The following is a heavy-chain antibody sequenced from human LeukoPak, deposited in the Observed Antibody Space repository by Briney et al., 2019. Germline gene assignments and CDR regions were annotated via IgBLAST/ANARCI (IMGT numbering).Heavy chain of an antibody. V-gene: IGHV3-23*01. CDR2: ISGSGGST. J-gene: IGHJ3*02. Sequence: HPWGSLRPSCAASGFTFSSYAMSWVRQAPGKGLEWVSAISGSGGSTYYADSVKGRFTISRDNSKNTLYLQMNSLRAEDTAVYYCANPILPEVVVAVSDAFDIWGQGTMVTVSS. D-gene: IGHD2-15*01. CDR3: ANPILPEVVVAVSDAFDI. CDR1: GFTFSSYA.